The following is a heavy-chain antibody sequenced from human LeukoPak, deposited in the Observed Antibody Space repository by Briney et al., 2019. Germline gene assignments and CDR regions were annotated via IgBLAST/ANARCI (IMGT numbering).Heavy chain of an antibody. V-gene: IGHV4-59*08. CDR2: IYYIGST. CDR1: GGSINSYY. CDR3: ARLGSYQDY. Sequence: PSETLSLTRTVSGGSINSYYWSWIRQPPGKGLEWIGYIYYIGSTNYNPSLKSRVTISVDTSKNQFSLRLTSVTAADTAVYYCARLGSYQDYWGQGTLVTVSS. J-gene: IGHJ4*02. D-gene: IGHD1-26*01.